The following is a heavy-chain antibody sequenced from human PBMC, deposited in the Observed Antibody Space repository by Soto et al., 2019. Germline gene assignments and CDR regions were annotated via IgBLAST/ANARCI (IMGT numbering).Heavy chain of an antibody. CDR3: AKGVVDRWLGSGDY. J-gene: IGHJ4*02. D-gene: IGHD6-19*01. V-gene: IGHV3-23*01. CDR1: GFTFSSYA. Sequence: GGSLRLSCAASGFTFSSYAMSWVRQAPGKGLEWVSAISGSGGSTYYADSVKGRFTISRDNPKNTLYLQMNSLRAEDTAVYYCAKGVVDRWLGSGDYWGQGTLVTVSS. CDR2: ISGSGGST.